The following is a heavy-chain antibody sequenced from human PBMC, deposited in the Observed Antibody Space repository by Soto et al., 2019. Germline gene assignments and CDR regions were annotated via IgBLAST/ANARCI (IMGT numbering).Heavy chain of an antibody. J-gene: IGHJ6*02. Sequence: SXTLSLTFSISGDIVSSNSAAWNWISQSPSRGLEWLGRTYYRSKWYNDYAVSVKSRITINPDTSKNQFSLQLNSVTPEDTAVYYCARERLLWFGDYYYGMDVWGQGTTVTVSS. D-gene: IGHD3-10*01. CDR2: TYYRSKWYN. V-gene: IGHV6-1*01. CDR1: GDIVSSNSAA. CDR3: ARERLLWFGDYYYGMDV.